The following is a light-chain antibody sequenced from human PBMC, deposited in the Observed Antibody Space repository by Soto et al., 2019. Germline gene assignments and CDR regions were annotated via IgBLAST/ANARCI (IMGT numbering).Light chain of an antibody. J-gene: IGKJ5*01. CDR3: QQRNSYPIT. CDR1: QGISSW. CDR2: AAS. V-gene: IGKV1-9*01. Sequence: DIHLTQSPSSLSASVGDRVTITCRVSQGISSWLAWYQQKPVKAPKLLIYAASSLQSGVPSRFRGSGSGTEFTLTISSLQPEDFATYYCQQRNSYPITFGQGTRLEIK.